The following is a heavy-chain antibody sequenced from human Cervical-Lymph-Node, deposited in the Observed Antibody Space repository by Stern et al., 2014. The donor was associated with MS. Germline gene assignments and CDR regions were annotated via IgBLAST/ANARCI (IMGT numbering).Heavy chain of an antibody. D-gene: IGHD6-25*01. V-gene: IGHV1-3*01. CDR2: INAGNGNT. CDR3: ARGPSGNFDH. Sequence: QMQLVQSGAEVKKPGASVKVSCKTSGYTFTSYAMHWVRQAPGQRLEWMGWINAGNGNTKYLQNFQGRVTFTRDTSASTAYMELISLRSEDTAVYYCARGPSGNFDHWGQGTLVIVSS. CDR1: GYTFTSYA. J-gene: IGHJ4*02.